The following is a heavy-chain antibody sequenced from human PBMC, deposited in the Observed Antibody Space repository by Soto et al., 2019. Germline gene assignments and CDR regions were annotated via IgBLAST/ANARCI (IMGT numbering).Heavy chain of an antibody. CDR3: ARVKSSYSSSYYMYV. Sequence: SETLSLTCAVYGGSFSGYYWSWIRQPPGKGLEWIGEINHSGSTNYNPSLKSRVTISVDTSKNQFSLKLSSVTAADTAVYYCARVKSSYSSSYYMYVWGKGTTVTVSS. J-gene: IGHJ6*03. CDR1: GGSFSGYY. CDR2: INHSGST. V-gene: IGHV4-34*01. D-gene: IGHD6-6*01.